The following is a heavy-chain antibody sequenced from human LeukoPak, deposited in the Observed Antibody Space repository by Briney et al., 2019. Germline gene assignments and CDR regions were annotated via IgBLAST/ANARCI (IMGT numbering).Heavy chain of an antibody. Sequence: GGSLRLSCEASGFTFRSYAMHWVRQAPGKGLEWVAVISYDGSNKYYKDAVKGRFTISRDNSKNTLYLQMNSLRAEDTAVYYCARDKLLEYGNWFDPWGQGTLVGVSS. J-gene: IGHJ5*02. D-gene: IGHD4/OR15-4a*01. CDR1: GFTFRSYA. CDR3: ARDKLLEYGNWFDP. CDR2: ISYDGSNK. V-gene: IGHV3-30-3*01.